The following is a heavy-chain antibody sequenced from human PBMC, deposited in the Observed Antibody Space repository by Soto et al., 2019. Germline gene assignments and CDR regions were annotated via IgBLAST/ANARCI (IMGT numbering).Heavy chain of an antibody. CDR3: ARKYYYDSSGVFDY. D-gene: IGHD3-22*01. V-gene: IGHV4-34*01. CDR2: INHSGTT. Sequence: SETLSLTCGVYGGAFSGYYWSWIRQSPGQGLEWIGEINHSGTTNYNPSLKSRVTISVDTSKNQFSLKLSSVTAADSAVYYCARKYYYDSSGVFDYWGQGTLVTVSS. CDR1: GGAFSGYY. J-gene: IGHJ4*02.